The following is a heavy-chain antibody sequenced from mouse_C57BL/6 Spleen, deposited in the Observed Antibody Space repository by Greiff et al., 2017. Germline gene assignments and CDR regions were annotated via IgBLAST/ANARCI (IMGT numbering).Heavy chain of an antibody. J-gene: IGHJ3*01. CDR2: INPNNGGT. V-gene: IGHV1-26*01. Sequence: VQLQQSGPELVKPGASVKISCKASGYTFTDYYMNWVKQSHGKSLEWIGDINPNNGGTSYNQKFKGKATLTVDKSSSTAYMELRSLTSEDSAVYYCAREGIYDGYQAWFAYWGQGTLVTVSA. CDR3: AREGIYDGYQAWFAY. D-gene: IGHD2-3*01. CDR1: GYTFTDYY.